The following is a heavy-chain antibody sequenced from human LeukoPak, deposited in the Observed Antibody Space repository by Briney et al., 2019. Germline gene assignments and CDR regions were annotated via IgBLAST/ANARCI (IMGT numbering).Heavy chain of an antibody. D-gene: IGHD6-19*01. J-gene: IGHJ4*02. V-gene: IGHV3-7*01. CDR3: ARCSGWAFKN. CDR2: INQVGSEK. Sequence: GGSLRLSCAASGFTFSNFWMSWVRQAPGKGLEWVANINQVGSEKNYVDSVKGRFTISRDSAKNSLYLQMDSLRVEDTAIYYCARCSGWAFKNWGQGTLVTVSS. CDR1: GFTFSNFW.